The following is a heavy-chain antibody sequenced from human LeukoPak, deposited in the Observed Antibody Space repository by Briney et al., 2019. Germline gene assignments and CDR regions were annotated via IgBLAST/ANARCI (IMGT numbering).Heavy chain of an antibody. J-gene: IGHJ4*02. CDR3: ARGYDSSGYYYAY. CDR2: IIPILGIA. V-gene: IGHV1-69*04. D-gene: IGHD3-22*01. Sequence: ASVRVSCKASGGTFSSYAISWVRQAPGQGLEWMGRIIPILGIANYAQKFQGRVTITADKSTSTAYMELSSLRSEDTAVYYCARGYDSSGYYYAYWGQGTLVTVSS. CDR1: GGTFSSYA.